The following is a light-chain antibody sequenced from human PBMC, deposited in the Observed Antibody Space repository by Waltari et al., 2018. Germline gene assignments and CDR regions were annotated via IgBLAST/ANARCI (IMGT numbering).Light chain of an antibody. CDR1: NSDVGHYNL. CDR3: CTYAGSTTWL. CDR2: VVN. V-gene: IGLV2-23*02. Sequence: QSALTQPASVSGSPGQSITIPCTGSNSDVGHYNLVSWFQQTTGNDPTLSLYVVNQRPSGVSSRFSGSKSGITASLTISGLQAEDEADFYCCTYAGSTTWLFGGGTRLTVL. J-gene: IGLJ2*01.